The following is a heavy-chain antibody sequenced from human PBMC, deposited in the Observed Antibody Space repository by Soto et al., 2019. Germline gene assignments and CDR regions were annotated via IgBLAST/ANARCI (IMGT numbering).Heavy chain of an antibody. D-gene: IGHD3-22*01. V-gene: IGHV4-31*03. J-gene: IGHJ3*02. Sequence: KPSDTLALACRVCGYAISSIDYYWTLIRQHPEEGLDLIVNIYFRCNTYYSPSLESRLTISVDTSKNQFSLKLTSVTAADTAVYYCAREGGSYDSRRHSITGDFDIWGNGKLVPVS. CDR2: IYFRCNT. CDR3: AREGGSYDSRRHSITGDFDI. CDR1: GYAISSIDYY.